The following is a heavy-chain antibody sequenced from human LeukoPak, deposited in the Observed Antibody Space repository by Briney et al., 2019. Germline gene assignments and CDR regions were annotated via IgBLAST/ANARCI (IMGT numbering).Heavy chain of an antibody. D-gene: IGHD3-22*01. J-gene: IGHJ4*02. CDR2: IYGGGDT. V-gene: IGHV3-66*02. Sequence: GGSLRLSCAASGFTVSSDYMGWVRQAPGKALEYVSIIYGGGDTFYADSVKGRFTISRDNSKNTLYLQMNSLRAEDTAVYYCARDSHKLHSSAYFYFFDYWGQGTLVSVSS. CDR1: GFTVSSDY. CDR3: ARDSHKLHSSAYFYFFDY.